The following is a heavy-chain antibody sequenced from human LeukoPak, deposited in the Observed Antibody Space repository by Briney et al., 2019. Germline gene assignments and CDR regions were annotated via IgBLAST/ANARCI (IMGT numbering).Heavy chain of an antibody. CDR1: EFTFSSYW. CDR2: IKEDGSEK. Sequence: GGSLRLSCTASEFTFSSYWMSWVRQAPGKGLEWVANIKEDGSEKYYVDSMKGRFTISRDNAKNSLYLQMNSLRAEDTAVYYCARFARLDYWGQGTLVTVSS. V-gene: IGHV3-7*01. J-gene: IGHJ4*02. D-gene: IGHD3-16*01. CDR3: ARFARLDY.